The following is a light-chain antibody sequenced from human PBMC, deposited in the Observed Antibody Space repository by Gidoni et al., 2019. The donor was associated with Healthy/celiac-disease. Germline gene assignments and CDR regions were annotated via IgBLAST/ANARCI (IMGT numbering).Light chain of an antibody. CDR2: LGS. Sequence: SSQSLLHSNGYNYLDWYLQKPGQSPQLLIYLGSNRSSGVPDRFSGSGSGTDFTLKISRVEAEDVGVYYCMQALQTPRTFGQGTKVEIK. CDR3: MQALQTPRT. J-gene: IGKJ1*01. V-gene: IGKV2-28*01. CDR1: QSLLHSNGYNY.